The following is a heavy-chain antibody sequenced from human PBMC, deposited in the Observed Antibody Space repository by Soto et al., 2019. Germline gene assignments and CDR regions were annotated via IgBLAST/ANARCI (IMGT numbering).Heavy chain of an antibody. CDR3: ARGGDYGDYDKD. J-gene: IGHJ4*02. CDR2: IIPILGIA. CDR1: GGTFSSYT. D-gene: IGHD4-17*01. Sequence: ASVKVSCKASGGTFSSYTISWVRQAPGQGLEWMGRIIPILGIANYAQKFQGRVTITADKSTSTAYMELNRLESEGKAGDYLARGGDYGDYDKDLGQGTLVTVSS. V-gene: IGHV1-69*02.